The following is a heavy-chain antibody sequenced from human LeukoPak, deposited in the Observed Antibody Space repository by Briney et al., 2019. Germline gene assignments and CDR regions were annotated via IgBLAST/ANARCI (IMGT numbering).Heavy chain of an antibody. Sequence: ASVKVSCKASGGTFSSYAISWVRQAPGQGLEWMGRIIPILGIANYAQKFQGRVTITADKSTSTAYMELSSLRSEDTAVYYCARAWLRDAFDIWGQGTMVTVSS. V-gene: IGHV1-69*04. CDR2: IIPILGIA. J-gene: IGHJ3*02. D-gene: IGHD5-12*01. CDR3: ARAWLRDAFDI. CDR1: GGTFSSYA.